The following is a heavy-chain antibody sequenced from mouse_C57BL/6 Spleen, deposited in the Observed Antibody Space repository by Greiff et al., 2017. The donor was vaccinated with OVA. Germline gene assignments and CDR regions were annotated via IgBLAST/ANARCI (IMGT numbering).Heavy chain of an antibody. CDR3: ARRWNYAMDY. D-gene: IGHD2-3*01. J-gene: IGHJ4*01. CDR1: GYSFTGYY. V-gene: IGHV1-42*01. Sequence: VQLQQSGPELVKPGASVKISCKASGYSFTGYYMNWVKQSPEKSLEWIGEINPSTGGTTYNQKFKAKATLTVDKSSSTAYMQLKSLTSEDSAVYYCARRWNYAMDYWGQGTSVTVSS. CDR2: INPSTGGT.